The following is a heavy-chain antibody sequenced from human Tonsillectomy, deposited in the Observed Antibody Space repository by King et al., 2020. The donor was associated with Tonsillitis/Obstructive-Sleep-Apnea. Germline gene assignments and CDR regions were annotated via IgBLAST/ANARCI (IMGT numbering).Heavy chain of an antibody. J-gene: IGHJ4*02. V-gene: IGHV4-39*01. Sequence: LQLQESGPGLVKPSETLSLTCTVSGGSISSSSYYWGWIRQPPGKGLEWIGSIYYSRSTYYIPSLKSRVTISVDTSKNQFSLKLSSVTAADTAVYYCASGAYYDFWSGYYLFYFDYWGQGTLVTVSS. CDR2: IYYSRST. D-gene: IGHD3-3*01. CDR3: ASGAYYDFWSGYYLFYFDY. CDR1: GGSISSSSYY.